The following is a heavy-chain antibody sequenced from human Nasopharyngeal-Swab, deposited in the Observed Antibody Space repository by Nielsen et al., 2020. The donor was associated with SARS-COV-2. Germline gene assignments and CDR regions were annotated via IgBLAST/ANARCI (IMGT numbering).Heavy chain of an antibody. Sequence: GESLKISCAASGFTFSSYTMNWVRQAPGKGLEWVSSISSSSYIYYTDSVKGRFTISRDNAKNSLYLQMNSLRAEDTAVYYCARGHYGLDVWGQGTTVTVSS. J-gene: IGHJ6*02. CDR2: ISSSSYI. V-gene: IGHV3-21*01. CDR1: GFTFSSYT. CDR3: ARGHYGLDV.